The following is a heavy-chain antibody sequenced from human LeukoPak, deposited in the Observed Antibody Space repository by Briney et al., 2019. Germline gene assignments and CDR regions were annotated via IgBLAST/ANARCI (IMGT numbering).Heavy chain of an antibody. J-gene: IGHJ3*02. CDR2: IYYSGST. Sequence: SETLSLTCTVSGGSISSSSYYWGWIRQPPGKGLEWIGSIYYSGSTNYNPSLKSRVTISVDTSKNQFSLKLSSVTAADTAVYYCASLHYYDSSGYAEDNAFDIWGQGTMVTVSS. V-gene: IGHV4-39*07. D-gene: IGHD3-22*01. CDR3: ASLHYYDSSGYAEDNAFDI. CDR1: GGSISSSSYY.